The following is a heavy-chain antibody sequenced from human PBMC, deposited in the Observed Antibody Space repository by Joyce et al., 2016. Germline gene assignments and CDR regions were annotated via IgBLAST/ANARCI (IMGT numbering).Heavy chain of an antibody. Sequence: QVQLQQWGAGLLKTSETLSLTCAVYSGPFSGFCWSWVRQPPGKGLEWIGDITNSGATHYNPSLKSRLTMSVDTSRKEFSLKVSSVTVADTAIYYCARSQWLAPLMYWGQGTPVTVSS. CDR2: ITNSGAT. CDR1: SGPFSGFC. J-gene: IGHJ4*02. CDR3: ARSQWLAPLMY. D-gene: IGHD6-19*01. V-gene: IGHV4-34*02.